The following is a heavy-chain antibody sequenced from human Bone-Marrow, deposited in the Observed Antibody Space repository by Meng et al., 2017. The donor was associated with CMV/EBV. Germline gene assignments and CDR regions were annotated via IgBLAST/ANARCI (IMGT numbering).Heavy chain of an antibody. CDR2: IKSKTDGGTT. CDR1: GFTVSSNY. D-gene: IGHD1-7*01. Sequence: GGSLRLSCAASGFTVSSNYMSWVRQAPGKGLEWVGRIKSKTDGGTTDYAAPVKGRFTISRDNAKNSLYLQISSLRAEDTAVYYCVRDPSATTGGMDVWGQGTTVTVSS. J-gene: IGHJ6*02. CDR3: VRDPSATTGGMDV. V-gene: IGHV3-15*01.